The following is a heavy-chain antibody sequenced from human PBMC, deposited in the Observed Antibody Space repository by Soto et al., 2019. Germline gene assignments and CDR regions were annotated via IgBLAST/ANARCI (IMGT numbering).Heavy chain of an antibody. V-gene: IGHV1-18*04. CDR1: GYTFTSYG. Sequence: QVQLVQSGAEVKKPGASVKVSCKASGYTFTSYGISWVRQAPGQGLEWMGWISAYNGNTNYAQKLQGRVTMTTDTSTSTAYMELRSLRSDDTAVYYCAREVRDFWSGYYSYYYYGMDVWGQGTTVTVSS. CDR3: AREVRDFWSGYYSYYYYGMDV. D-gene: IGHD3-3*01. CDR2: ISAYNGNT. J-gene: IGHJ6*02.